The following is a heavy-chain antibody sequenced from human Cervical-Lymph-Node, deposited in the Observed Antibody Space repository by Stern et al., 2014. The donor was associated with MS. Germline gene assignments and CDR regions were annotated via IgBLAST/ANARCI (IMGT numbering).Heavy chain of an antibody. Sequence: MQLVESGGGVVQPGRSLRLSCAASGFTFSSYGMHWVRQAPGKGLECVAVIWYDGSNKFYADSVKSRFTISRDNSKNTLYLQMNSLRAEDTAVYYCARGHYGGINWGQGTLVTVSS. CDR1: GFTFSSYG. J-gene: IGHJ4*02. CDR3: ARGHYGGIN. CDR2: IWYDGSNK. D-gene: IGHD4-23*01. V-gene: IGHV3-33*01.